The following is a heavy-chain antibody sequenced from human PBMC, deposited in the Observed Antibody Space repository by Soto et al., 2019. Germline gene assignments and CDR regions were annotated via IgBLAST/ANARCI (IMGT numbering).Heavy chain of an antibody. CDR3: ARPMYSSSWYAGNNWFDP. CDR1: GGSISSSSYY. V-gene: IGHV4-39*01. CDR2: IYYMGST. D-gene: IGHD6-13*01. J-gene: IGHJ5*02. Sequence: QLQLQESGPGLVKPSETLSLTCTVSGGSISSSSYYWGWIRQPPGKGLEWIGSIYYMGSTYYNPSLKSRVTISVDTSKNQFSLKLSSVTAADTAVYYCARPMYSSSWYAGNNWFDPWGQGTLVTVSS.